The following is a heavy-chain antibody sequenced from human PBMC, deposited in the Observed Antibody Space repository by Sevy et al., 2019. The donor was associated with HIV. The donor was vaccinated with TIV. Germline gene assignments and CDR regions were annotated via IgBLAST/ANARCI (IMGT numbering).Heavy chain of an antibody. D-gene: IGHD1-26*01. CDR3: AGENAWGRGYS. J-gene: IGHJ4*02. CDR1: GGSITSLY. V-gene: IGHV4-59*08. Sequence: SETLSLTCTVSGGSITSLYWNWIRQPPGTGLEWIANIYYNGHINYNPSLTSRVTLSLDTSKNQFSLRLSSVTAADTAMYYCAGENAWGRGYSWGQGTLVTVSS. CDR2: IYYNGHI.